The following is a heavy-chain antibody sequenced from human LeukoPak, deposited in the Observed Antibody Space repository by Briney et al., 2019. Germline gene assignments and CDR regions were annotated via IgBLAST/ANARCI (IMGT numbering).Heavy chain of an antibody. CDR1: GFSRSSHD. CDR3: ARAGTTISGDGLDI. CDR2: ISATGDT. Sequence: GGSLRLSCAASGFSRSSHDMHWVRQVTGKGLEWVSGISATGDTYYLGFVKGRFTISRENAKNALHLQMNSLRAGDTAVYYCARAGTTISGDGLDIWGQGTMVTVSS. D-gene: IGHD4-17*01. V-gene: IGHV3-13*04. J-gene: IGHJ3*02.